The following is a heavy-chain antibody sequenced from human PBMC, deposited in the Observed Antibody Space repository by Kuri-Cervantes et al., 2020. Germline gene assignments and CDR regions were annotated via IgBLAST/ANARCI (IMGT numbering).Heavy chain of an antibody. Sequence: ETLSLTCAASGFTFSSYALTWVRQAPGKGLEWVSAISGSGGSTYYADSVKGRFTISRDNSKNTLYLQMNSLRAEDTAVYYCAKDPDKLLWFRELLSGWFDPWGQGTLVTVSS. J-gene: IGHJ5*02. CDR1: GFTFSSYA. V-gene: IGHV3-23*01. CDR3: AKDPDKLLWFRELLSGWFDP. CDR2: ISGSGGST. D-gene: IGHD3-10*01.